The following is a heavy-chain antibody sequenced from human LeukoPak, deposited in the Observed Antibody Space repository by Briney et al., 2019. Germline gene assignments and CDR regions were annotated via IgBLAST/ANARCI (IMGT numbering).Heavy chain of an antibody. Sequence: GGSLKLSCAASGFIFSRYGLHWVRQAPGKGLEWVAVIRYDGSDKYYVESVKGRFTISRDNSKNTLYLQMNSLRAEDTAVYYCAKEYSSGPRGYFDYWGQGTLVTVSS. D-gene: IGHD6-19*01. CDR1: GFIFSRYG. V-gene: IGHV3-30*02. CDR2: IRYDGSDK. J-gene: IGHJ4*02. CDR3: AKEYSSGPRGYFDY.